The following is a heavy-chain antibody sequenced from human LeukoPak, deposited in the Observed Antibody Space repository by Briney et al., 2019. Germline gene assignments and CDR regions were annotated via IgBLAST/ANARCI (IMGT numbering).Heavy chain of an antibody. J-gene: IGHJ4*02. CDR3: GRFGDEAAVDY. CDR1: GFSVSDYW. D-gene: IGHD3-10*01. Sequence: GGSLRLSCAASGFSVSDYWMAWARQVPGKGLAWVANIKYDGSETYYVDSVEGRFTISRDNAQNSLFLQMSSLRDEDTAVYYCGRFGDEAAVDYWGQGTLVTVSS. CDR2: IKYDGSET. V-gene: IGHV3-7*01.